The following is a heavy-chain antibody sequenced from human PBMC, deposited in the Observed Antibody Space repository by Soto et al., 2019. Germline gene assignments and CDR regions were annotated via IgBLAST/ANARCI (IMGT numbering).Heavy chain of an antibody. J-gene: IGHJ4*02. CDR1: GFTFSSYG. D-gene: IGHD5-18*01. Sequence: PGGSLRLSCAASGFTFSSYGMHWVRQAPGKGLEWVAVIWYDGSNKYYADSVKGRFTISRDNSKNTLYLQMNSLRAEDTAVYYCARAWIQLKTLADYWGQGTLVTVSS. CDR3: ARAWIQLKTLADY. CDR2: IWYDGSNK. V-gene: IGHV3-33*01.